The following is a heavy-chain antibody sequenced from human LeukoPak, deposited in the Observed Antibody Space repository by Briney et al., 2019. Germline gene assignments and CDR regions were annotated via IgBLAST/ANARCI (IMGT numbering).Heavy chain of an antibody. Sequence: ASVKVSRKASGYTFTGYYMHWVRQAPGQGLEWMGWINPNSGGTNYAQKFQGRVTMTGDTSISTAYMELSRLRSDDTAVYYCARDLSLAVPVQGYWGQGTLVTVSS. CDR1: GYTFTGYY. CDR3: ARDLSLAVPVQGY. J-gene: IGHJ4*02. CDR2: INPNSGGT. V-gene: IGHV1-2*02. D-gene: IGHD6-19*01.